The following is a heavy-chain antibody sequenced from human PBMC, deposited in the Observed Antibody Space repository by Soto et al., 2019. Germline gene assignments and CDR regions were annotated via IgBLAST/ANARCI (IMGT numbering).Heavy chain of an antibody. V-gene: IGHV3-23*01. J-gene: IGHJ6*02. Sequence: VSLRLSCAASGFTFSSYAMSWVRQAPGKGLEWVSAISGSGGSTYYADSVKGRFTISRDNSKNTLYLQMNSLRAEDTAVYYCAKEGTPVVPAARYYYYGMDVWAKGPRSPSP. CDR2: ISGSGGST. CDR3: AKEGTPVVPAARYYYYGMDV. CDR1: GFTFSSYA. D-gene: IGHD2-2*01.